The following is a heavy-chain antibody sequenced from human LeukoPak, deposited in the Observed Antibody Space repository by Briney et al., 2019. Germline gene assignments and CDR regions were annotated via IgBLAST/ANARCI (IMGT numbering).Heavy chain of an antibody. Sequence: GASVKVSCKASGYTFTSYAMHWGRQAPGQRLEWVGWMNAGNGNTKYSQKFQGRVTITRDTSPSTAYMELSSLRSEDTAVYYCARAARSSSWYETWFDPWGQGTLVTVSS. CDR2: MNAGNGNT. J-gene: IGHJ5*02. V-gene: IGHV1-3*01. D-gene: IGHD6-13*01. CDR1: GYTFTSYA. CDR3: ARAARSSSWYETWFDP.